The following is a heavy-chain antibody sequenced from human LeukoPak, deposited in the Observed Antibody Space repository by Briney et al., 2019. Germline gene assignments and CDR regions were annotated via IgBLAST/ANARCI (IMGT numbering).Heavy chain of an antibody. CDR2: VHASGYT. V-gene: IGHV4-4*07. CDR1: DDPFSRHY. J-gene: IGHJ2*01. CDR3: ARDSSGSSVWYFDL. Sequence: SETLSLTCSVSDDPFSRHYWSWIRQPAGQAPEWIGRVHASGYTNFNPSFKSRLTMSVDTSKKQFSLVLTSVTPADTAVYHCARDSSGSSVWYFDLWGRGTLVTVSS. D-gene: IGHD6-6*01.